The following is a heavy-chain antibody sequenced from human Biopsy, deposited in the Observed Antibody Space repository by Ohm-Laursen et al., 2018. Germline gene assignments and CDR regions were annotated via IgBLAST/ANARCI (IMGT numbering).Heavy chain of an antibody. V-gene: IGHV3-11*01. J-gene: IGHJ4*02. CDR3: ARAVGIAAAPIDY. Sequence: SLRLSCSASGFPVSDYYMSWIRQAPGRGLEWVSDINSSGSTKYHAESVKGRFTISRDNAMNSVYQQMNSLRGEDTAVYYCARAVGIAAAPIDYWGQGTLVTVSS. D-gene: IGHD2-15*01. CDR1: GFPVSDYY. CDR2: INSSGSTK.